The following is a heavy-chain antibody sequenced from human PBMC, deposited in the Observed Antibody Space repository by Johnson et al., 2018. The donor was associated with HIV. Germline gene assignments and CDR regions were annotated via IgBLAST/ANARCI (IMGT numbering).Heavy chain of an antibody. CDR3: ATLPGDIVVVPAAQPYDAFEI. CDR2: ISYDGSDK. J-gene: IGHJ3*02. V-gene: IGHV3-30*04. D-gene: IGHD2-2*01. CDR1: GFTFSSYA. Sequence: QVQLVESGGGLVRPGGSLRLSCAASGFTFSSYAMHWVRQAPAKGLEWVAAISYDGSDKDHADSVKGRFTITRDNSKNTLYLQMNSLRAEDTAVYYCATLPGDIVVVPAAQPYDAFEIWGQGTMVTVSS.